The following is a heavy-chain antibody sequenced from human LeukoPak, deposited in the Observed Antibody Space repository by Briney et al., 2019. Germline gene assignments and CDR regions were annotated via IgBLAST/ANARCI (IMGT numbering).Heavy chain of an antibody. V-gene: IGHV5-51*01. D-gene: IGHD2-2*01. J-gene: IGHJ5*02. CDR2: IYPADSDT. CDR3: ASTGIAVGGGWIDP. CDR1: GFSLSSYS. Sequence: GESLKIACPGYGFSLSSYSIGWVGQMPGKGLEWMGIIYPADSDTRYSPSFQGQVTISADKSISTAYLQWSSLKASDTDMYYCASTGIAVGGGWIDPCGQGTLVTVSS.